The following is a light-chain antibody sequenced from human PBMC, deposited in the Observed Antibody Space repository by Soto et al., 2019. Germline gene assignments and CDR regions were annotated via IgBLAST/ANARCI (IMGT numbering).Light chain of an antibody. Sequence: EIVLAQSPGTLSLSPGERATLSCRASQTISSRYLTWYQQKPGQVPRLLIYGASSRATGIPARFSGSGSGTEFTLTISSLQSEDFAIYYCQQYNNWPRTFGQGTKVDIK. J-gene: IGKJ1*01. V-gene: IGKV3-15*01. CDR1: QTISSRY. CDR2: GAS. CDR3: QQYNNWPRT.